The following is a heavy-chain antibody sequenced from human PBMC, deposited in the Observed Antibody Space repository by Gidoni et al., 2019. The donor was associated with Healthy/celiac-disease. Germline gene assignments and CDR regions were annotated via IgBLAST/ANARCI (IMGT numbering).Heavy chain of an antibody. V-gene: IGHV4-38-2*01. D-gene: IGHD2-15*01. J-gene: IGHJ4*02. CDR2: IYHSGST. Sequence: QVQLQESGPGLVTPSETLSLTCALSAYSIRSGYYWGWIRQPPGNGLEWIGSIYHSGSTYYNPSLRSRVTISVDTSKNQFSLKLSSVTAADTAVYYCARAYCSGGSCYYFDYWGQGTLVTVSS. CDR3: ARAYCSGGSCYYFDY. CDR1: AYSIRSGYY.